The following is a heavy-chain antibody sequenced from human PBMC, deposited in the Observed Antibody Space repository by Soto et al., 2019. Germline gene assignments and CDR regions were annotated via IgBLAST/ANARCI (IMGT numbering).Heavy chain of an antibody. J-gene: IGHJ6*03. CDR1: GYTFTSYG. CDR3: ARVWGVYCSGGSCYSDYYYYYMDV. CDR2: ISAYNGNT. Sequence: ASVKVSCKASGYTFTSYGISWVRQAPGQGLEWMGWISAYNGNTNYAQKLQGRVTMTTDTSTSTAYMELMSLRSDDTAVYYCARVWGVYCSGGSCYSDYYYYYMDVWGKGTTVTVSS. V-gene: IGHV1-18*01. D-gene: IGHD2-15*01.